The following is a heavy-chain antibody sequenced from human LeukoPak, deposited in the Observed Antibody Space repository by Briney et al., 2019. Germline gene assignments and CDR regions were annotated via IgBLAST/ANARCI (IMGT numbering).Heavy chain of an antibody. CDR1: GFTFDDYA. CDR2: ISWNSGSI. J-gene: IGHJ4*02. V-gene: IGHV3-9*01. Sequence: GGSLRLSCAASGFTFDDYAMHWVRQAPGKGLEWVSGISWNSGSIGYADSVKGRFTISRDNAKNSLYLQMNSPRAEDTALYYCAKDYRQWLAQPFDYWGQGTLVTVSS. D-gene: IGHD6-19*01. CDR3: AKDYRQWLAQPFDY.